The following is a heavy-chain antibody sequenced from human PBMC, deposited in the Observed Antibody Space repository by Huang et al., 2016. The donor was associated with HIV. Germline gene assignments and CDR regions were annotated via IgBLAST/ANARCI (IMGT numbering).Heavy chain of an antibody. Sequence: QVQLVESGGGVVQPGRSLRLSCAASGFSFSNYGIHWVRQAPGKGLEWVAVISYDGNKKYYADSVKGRFNISRDNSNNTLFLQMNSLRAEDTAVYYCGKDWTGSSGWFTLHYYYYGMDVWGQGTTVTVSS. CDR2: ISYDGNKK. D-gene: IGHD6-19*01. CDR3: GKDWTGSSGWFTLHYYYYGMDV. CDR1: GFSFSNYG. V-gene: IGHV3-30*18. J-gene: IGHJ6*02.